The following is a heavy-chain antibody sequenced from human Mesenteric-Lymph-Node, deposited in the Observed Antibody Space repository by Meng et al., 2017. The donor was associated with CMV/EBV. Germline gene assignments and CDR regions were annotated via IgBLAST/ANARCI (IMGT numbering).Heavy chain of an antibody. Sequence: SETLSLTCTVSGGSVSSGSYYWSWIRQPPGKGLEFIGYIYYSGTTYYNPSLETRVSISVDTSKNQFSLKLNSVTAADTAVYFCARDSSRLYNHWGQGTLVTVSS. D-gene: IGHD3-16*02. J-gene: IGHJ5*02. V-gene: IGHV4-61*01. CDR2: IYYSGTT. CDR1: GGSVSSGSYY. CDR3: ARDSSRLYNH.